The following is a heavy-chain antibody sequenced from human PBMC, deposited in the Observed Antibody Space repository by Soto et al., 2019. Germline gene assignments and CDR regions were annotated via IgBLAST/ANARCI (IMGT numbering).Heavy chain of an antibody. Sequence: GGSLRLSCAASGFTFSSYWMSWVRQAPGKGLEWVANIKQDGSEKYYVDSVKGRFTISRDNAKNSLYLQMNSLRAEDTAVYYCARRLKNQLLRGDYYYYYMDVWGKGTTVTVSS. J-gene: IGHJ6*03. V-gene: IGHV3-7*01. D-gene: IGHD2-2*01. CDR1: GFTFSSYW. CDR3: ARRLKNQLLRGDYYYYYMDV. CDR2: IKQDGSEK.